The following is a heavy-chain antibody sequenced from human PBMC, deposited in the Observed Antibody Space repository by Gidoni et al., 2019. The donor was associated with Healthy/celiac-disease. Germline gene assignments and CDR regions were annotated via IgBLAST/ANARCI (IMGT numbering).Heavy chain of an antibody. CDR3: AKAYRIAAAGTGFDY. D-gene: IGHD6-13*01. Sequence: EVQLVESGGGLVQPGRSLRLSCAASGFTFDDYAMHWVRQAPGKGLEWVSGISWNSGSIGYADSVKGRFTISRDNAKNSLYLQMNSLRAEDTALYYCAKAYRIAAAGTGFDYWGQGTLVTVSS. CDR1: GFTFDDYA. J-gene: IGHJ4*02. CDR2: ISWNSGSI. V-gene: IGHV3-9*01.